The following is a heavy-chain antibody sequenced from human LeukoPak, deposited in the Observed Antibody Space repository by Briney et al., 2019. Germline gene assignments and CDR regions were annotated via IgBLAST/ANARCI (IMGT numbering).Heavy chain of an antibody. J-gene: IGHJ4*02. CDR1: GASISSYY. CDR2: IYYSGST. D-gene: IGHD5-12*01. CDR3: ARRRDIVATTDFDY. V-gene: IGHV4-59*01. Sequence: SETLSLTCTVSGASISSYYWSWIRQPPGKGLEWIGYIYYSGSTNYNPSLKSRVTISVDTSKYQFSLKLSSVTAADTAVYYCARRRDIVATTDFDYWGQGTLVTVSS.